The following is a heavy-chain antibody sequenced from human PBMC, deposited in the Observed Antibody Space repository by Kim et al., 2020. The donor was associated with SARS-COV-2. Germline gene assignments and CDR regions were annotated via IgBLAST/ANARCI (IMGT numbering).Heavy chain of an antibody. CDR1: GFTFSSYG. Sequence: GGSLRLSCAASGFTFSSYGMHWVRQAPGKGLEWVAVIWYDGSNKYYADSVKGRFTISRDNSKNTLYLQMNSLRAEDTAVYYCARDAGSILWWEPDNNWFDPWGQGTLVTVSS. CDR3: ARDAGSILWWEPDNNWFDP. CDR2: IWYDGSNK. J-gene: IGHJ5*02. V-gene: IGHV3-33*01. D-gene: IGHD2-21*01.